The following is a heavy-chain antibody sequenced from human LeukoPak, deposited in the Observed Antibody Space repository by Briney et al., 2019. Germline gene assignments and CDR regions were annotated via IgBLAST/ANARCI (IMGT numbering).Heavy chain of an antibody. Sequence: PGGSLRLSCAASGFIFGSYSMIWVRQAPGKGLEWVSYISTSSSTIHYADSVKGRFTISRDNAKNSLFLQVNSLRDEDTAVYFCARGRGYYGSGSYYVDYWGQGTLVTVSS. CDR1: GFIFGSYS. D-gene: IGHD3-10*01. V-gene: IGHV3-48*02. J-gene: IGHJ4*02. CDR3: ARGRGYYGSGSYYVDY. CDR2: ISTSSSTI.